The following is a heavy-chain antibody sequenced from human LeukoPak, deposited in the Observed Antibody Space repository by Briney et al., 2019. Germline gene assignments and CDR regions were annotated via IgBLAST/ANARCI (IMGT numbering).Heavy chain of an antibody. CDR2: INPNSGGT. V-gene: IGHV1-2*02. D-gene: IGHD3-9*01. J-gene: IGHJ5*02. CDR3: AREPFYILTGYYNEGGSFYDP. CDR1: GYTFTGYY. Sequence: ASVKVSCKASGYTFTGYYMHWVRQAPGQGREWMGWINPNSGGTNYAQKFRGSVTMTRDTSSSTAYMELRRLRSDDTAVYYCAREPFYILTGYYNEGGSFYDPWGQGTLVTVSS.